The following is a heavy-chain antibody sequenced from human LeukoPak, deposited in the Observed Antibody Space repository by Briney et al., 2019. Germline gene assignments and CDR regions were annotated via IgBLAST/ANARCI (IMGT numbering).Heavy chain of an antibody. CDR3: ARSRTYGDYGRGLDY. D-gene: IGHD4-17*01. Sequence: GGSLRLSCAASGFIFSSYWMHWVRQPPGKGLVYIACINTDGISISYADSVKGRFTISRDNAKNTLYLQMDSLRAEDTAVYYCARSRTYGDYGRGLDYWGQGTLVTVSS. CDR2: INTDGISI. J-gene: IGHJ4*02. V-gene: IGHV3-74*01. CDR1: GFIFSSYW.